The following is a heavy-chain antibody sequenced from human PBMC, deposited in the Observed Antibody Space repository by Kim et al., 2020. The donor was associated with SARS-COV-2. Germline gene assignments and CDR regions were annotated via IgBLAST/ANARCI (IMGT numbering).Heavy chain of an antibody. Sequence: GGSLRLSCAASGFTFSSYLMHWVRQVPGEGLVWVSRISPDGTSTSYADSVKGRFTISRDNAKNTLFLQMSSLRAEDSALFYCVKGTSGWPYWGQGTLVTVSS. CDR3: VKGTSGWPY. J-gene: IGHJ4*02. D-gene: IGHD6-19*01. CDR1: GFTFSSYL. CDR2: ISPDGTST. V-gene: IGHV3-74*01.